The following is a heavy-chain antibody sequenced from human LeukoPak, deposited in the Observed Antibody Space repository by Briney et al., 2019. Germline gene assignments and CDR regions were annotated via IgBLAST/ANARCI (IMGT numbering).Heavy chain of an antibody. D-gene: IGHD5-18*01. CDR1: GGSISSGGYY. Sequence: SETLSATCTVSGGSISSGGYYWSWIRQHPGKGLEWIGYIYYSGSTYYNPSLKSRVTISVDASKNQFSLKLSSVTAADTAVYYCARQYRGYSYGLRPYYFDYWGQGTLVTVSS. CDR3: ARQYRGYSYGLRPYYFDY. J-gene: IGHJ4*02. CDR2: IYYSGST. V-gene: IGHV4-31*03.